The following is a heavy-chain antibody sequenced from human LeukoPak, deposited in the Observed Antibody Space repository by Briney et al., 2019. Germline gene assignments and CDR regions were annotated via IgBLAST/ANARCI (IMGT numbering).Heavy chain of an antibody. D-gene: IGHD2-2*01. CDR2: IYYSGST. Sequence: SETLSLTCTVSGASISSDYYWSWIRQSPGKGLEWIGYIYYSGSTYYNSSLKSRVTISVDTSKNQFSLKLSSVTAADTAVYYCARRGVVPAARRQFDYWGQGTLVTVSS. CDR3: ARRGVVPAARRQFDY. J-gene: IGHJ4*02. CDR1: GASISSDYY. V-gene: IGHV4-30-4*08.